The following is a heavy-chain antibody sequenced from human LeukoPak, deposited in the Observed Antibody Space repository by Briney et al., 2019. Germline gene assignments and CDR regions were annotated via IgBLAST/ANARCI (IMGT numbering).Heavy chain of an antibody. J-gene: IGHJ5*02. CDR3: ARGYYDTSGYYGTNWFDP. V-gene: IGHV4-38-2*02. Sequence: TSETLSLTCIVSGYSISSTYYWGWIRQPPGKGLEWIGSMYHSENTYYNPSLKSRVTISVDTSKNQFSLKLNSVTAADTAVYYCARGYYDTSGYYGTNWFDPWGQGTLVTVSS. CDR1: GYSISSTYY. D-gene: IGHD3-22*01. CDR2: MYHSENT.